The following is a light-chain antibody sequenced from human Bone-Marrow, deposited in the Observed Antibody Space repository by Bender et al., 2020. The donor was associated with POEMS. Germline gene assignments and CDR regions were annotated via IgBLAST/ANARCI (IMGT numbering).Light chain of an antibody. V-gene: IGLV2-14*02. Sequence: QSALTQPASVSGSLGQSITISCTGTSSDVGSYKLVSWYQQHPGKAPKFIIYDVSHRPSGVSDRFSGSKSGNTASLTISGLQAEDDADYYCSSYTTSSTVAFGGGTKVTVL. CDR1: SSDVGSYKL. CDR2: DVS. CDR3: SSYTTSSTVA. J-gene: IGLJ2*01.